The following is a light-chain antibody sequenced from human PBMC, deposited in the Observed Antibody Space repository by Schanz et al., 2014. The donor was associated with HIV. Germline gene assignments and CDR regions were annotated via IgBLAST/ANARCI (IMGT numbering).Light chain of an antibody. CDR3: ATWDDSLDGWV. V-gene: IGLV1-44*01. CDR1: SYNFRSNA. J-gene: IGLJ3*02. CDR2: NTF. Sequence: QSVLTQPPSASGTPGQRVTISCSGSSYNFRSNAVNWYQQLPGTAPRLVIYNTFHRPSGVPDRFSGSQSGTLASLAISGLQSEDEADYFCATWDDSLDGWVFGGGTKLTVL.